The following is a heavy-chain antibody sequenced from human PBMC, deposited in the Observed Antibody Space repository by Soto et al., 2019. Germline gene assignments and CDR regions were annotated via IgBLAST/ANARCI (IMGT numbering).Heavy chain of an antibody. CDR3: AKDAGRYYGVDV. J-gene: IGHJ6*01. CDR2: ITWDGGST. Sequence: GGSLRLSCAASGFSFEDYGIHWVRQGPGKGLEWVSLITWDGGSTYFADFVRGRFTVSKDNSKKSVFLQMDTLTHADTGVYYCAKDAGRYYGVDVWGLGTTVTVSS. CDR1: GFSFEDYG. V-gene: IGHV3-43D*03.